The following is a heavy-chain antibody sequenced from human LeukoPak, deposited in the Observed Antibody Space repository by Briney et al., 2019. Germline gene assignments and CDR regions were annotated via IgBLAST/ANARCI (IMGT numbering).Heavy chain of an antibody. CDR2: ISGSGGST. CDR1: GFTFSSYS. V-gene: IGHV3-23*01. Sequence: PGGSLRLSCAASGFTFSSYSMNWVRQAPGKGLEWVSAISGSGGSTYYADSVKGRFTISRDNSKNTLYLQMNSLRAEDTAVYYCAKASYYDFWSGYYTTSPFDYWGQGTLVTVSS. J-gene: IGHJ4*02. D-gene: IGHD3-3*01. CDR3: AKASYYDFWSGYYTTSPFDY.